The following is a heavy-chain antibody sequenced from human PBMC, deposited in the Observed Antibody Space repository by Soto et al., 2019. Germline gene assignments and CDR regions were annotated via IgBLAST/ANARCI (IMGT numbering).Heavy chain of an antibody. CDR3: AKEKNRIFHA. Sequence: GGSLRLSXVGSGFTFDDHTMHWVRQVAGKGLEWVSLITWDGESSFYADSVKGRFTISRDNSKRSLSLQMNSLRIEDTALYYCAKEKNRIFHAWGQGTLVTLSS. J-gene: IGHJ5*02. V-gene: IGHV3-43*01. CDR1: GFTFDDHT. CDR2: ITWDGESS.